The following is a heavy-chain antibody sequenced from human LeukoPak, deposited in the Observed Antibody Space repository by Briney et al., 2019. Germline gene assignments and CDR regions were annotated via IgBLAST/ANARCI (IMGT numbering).Heavy chain of an antibody. Sequence: GSLRLPCAASGFTFSSYAMHWVRQAPGKGLEWVAVISYDGSNKYYADSVKGRFTISRDNSKNTLYLQMNSLRAEDTAVYYCVRGIRYFDWLPRVLDYWGQGTLVTVSS. V-gene: IGHV3-30*04. CDR1: GFTFSSYA. CDR2: ISYDGSNK. D-gene: IGHD3-9*01. CDR3: VRGIRYFDWLPRVLDY. J-gene: IGHJ4*02.